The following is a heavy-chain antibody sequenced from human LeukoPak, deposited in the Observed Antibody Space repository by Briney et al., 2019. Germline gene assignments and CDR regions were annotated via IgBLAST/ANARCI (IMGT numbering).Heavy chain of an antibody. CDR2: IWYDGSNK. J-gene: IGHJ4*02. Sequence: PGGSLRLSCAASGFTFSSCDMHWVRQAPGKGLEWVAVIWYDGSNKYYADSVKGRFTISRDNSKNTLYLQMNSLRAEDTAVYYCAKGYCSSTSCPIDTHYWGQGTLVTVSS. D-gene: IGHD2-2*01. CDR1: GFTFSSCD. CDR3: AKGYCSSTSCPIDTHY. V-gene: IGHV3-33*06.